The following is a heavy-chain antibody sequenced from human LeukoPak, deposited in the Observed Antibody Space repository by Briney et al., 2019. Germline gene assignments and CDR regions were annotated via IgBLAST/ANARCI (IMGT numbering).Heavy chain of an antibody. CDR1: GFTFSSYG. Sequence: GGSLRLSCAASGFTFSSYGMHWVRQAPGKGLEWVAFIRYDGSNKYYADSVKGRFTISRDNSKNTLYLQMNSLRAEDTAVYYCATPGVGLYYFGYWGQGTLVTVSS. V-gene: IGHV3-30*02. D-gene: IGHD1-26*01. J-gene: IGHJ4*02. CDR3: ATPGVGLYYFGY. CDR2: IRYDGSNK.